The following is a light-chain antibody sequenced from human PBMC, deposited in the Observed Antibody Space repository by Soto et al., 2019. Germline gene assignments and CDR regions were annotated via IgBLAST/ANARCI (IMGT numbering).Light chain of an antibody. CDR2: DTS. Sequence: EIVLPQSPATLSVAPGEGATLSCRASQSVSIKLAWYQQKPGQAPRLLIYDTSTRATGIPARFSGSGSGTEFTLTISSLQSEDFAVYYCQQYNNWPPITFGQGTRLEIK. J-gene: IGKJ5*01. CDR1: QSVSIK. CDR3: QQYNNWPPIT. V-gene: IGKV3-15*01.